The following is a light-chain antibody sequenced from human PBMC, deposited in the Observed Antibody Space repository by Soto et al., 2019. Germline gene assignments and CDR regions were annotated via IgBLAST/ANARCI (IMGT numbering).Light chain of an antibody. V-gene: IGKV1-5*03. J-gene: IGKJ1*01. CDR1: QTISSW. Sequence: DIQMTQSPSTLSGSVGDRVTITCRASQTISSWLAWYQQKPGKAPNLLIYKASTLKSGVPSRFSGSGSGTEFTLTISSLQPDDFATYYRQHYNSYSEAFVQGPKVELK. CDR3: QHYNSYSEA. CDR2: KAS.